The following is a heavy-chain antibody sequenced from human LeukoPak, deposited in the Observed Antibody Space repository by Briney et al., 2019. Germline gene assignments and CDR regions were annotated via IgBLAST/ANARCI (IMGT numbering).Heavy chain of an antibody. CDR3: ARGLGEGYPDY. CDR2: IFDGGRT. CDR1: GGSFSGFY. Sequence: SETLSPTCAVHGGSFSGFYWTWMRQPPGKGPEWIGEIFDGGRTNYNPSLKSRVTISGDTFKNQFSLKLSSVTGADTAVYYCARGLGEGYPDYWGEGNLVTVSP. V-gene: IGHV4-34*01. J-gene: IGHJ4*02. D-gene: IGHD5-24*01.